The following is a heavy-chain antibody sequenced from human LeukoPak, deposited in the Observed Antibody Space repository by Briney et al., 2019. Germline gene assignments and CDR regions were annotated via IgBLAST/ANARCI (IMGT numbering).Heavy chain of an antibody. Sequence: GASVKVSCKASGYTFTGYYMHWVRQAPGQGLEWMGRINPNSGGTNYAQKFQGRVTMTRDTSISTAFMELSRLRSDDTAEDYCASRYYYGSGSYLVNAFDIWGQGTMVTVSS. J-gene: IGHJ3*02. CDR1: GYTFTGYY. CDR3: ASRYYYGSGSYLVNAFDI. CDR2: INPNSGGT. V-gene: IGHV1-2*06. D-gene: IGHD3-10*01.